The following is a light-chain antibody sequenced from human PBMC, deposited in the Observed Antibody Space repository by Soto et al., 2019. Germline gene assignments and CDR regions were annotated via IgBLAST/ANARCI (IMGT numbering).Light chain of an antibody. J-gene: IGLJ1*01. Sequence: QSVLTQPASVSGSPGQSITISCTGTSSDVGGYNYVSWFQHHPGKAPKLIIYEASKRPSGVSNRFSGSQPGNTASLTVSGLQAEDEADYYCCSYAGDKTYVFGSGTKLTVL. CDR2: EAS. CDR3: CSYAGDKTYV. CDR1: SSDVGGYNY. V-gene: IGLV2-23*01.